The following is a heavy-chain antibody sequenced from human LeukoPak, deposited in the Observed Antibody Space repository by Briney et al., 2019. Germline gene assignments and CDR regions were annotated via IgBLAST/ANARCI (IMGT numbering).Heavy chain of an antibody. CDR2: INHSGST. V-gene: IGHV4-34*01. CDR3: ARGRDSSSWYDGFDY. J-gene: IGHJ4*02. CDR1: GGSFSGYY. D-gene: IGHD6-13*01. Sequence: SETLSLTCAVYGGSFSGYYWSWIRQPPGKGLEWIGEINHSGSTNYNPSLKSRVTISVDTFKNQFSLKLSSVTAADTAVYYCARGRDSSSWYDGFDYWGQGTLVTVSS.